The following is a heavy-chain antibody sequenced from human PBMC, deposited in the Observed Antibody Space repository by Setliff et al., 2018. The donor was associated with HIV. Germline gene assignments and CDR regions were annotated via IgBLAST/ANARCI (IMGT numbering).Heavy chain of an antibody. CDR2: IDYSGST. CDR1: GGSVSSRNYN. J-gene: IGHJ5*02. Sequence: SETLSLTCSVSGGSVSSRNYNWGWIRQRQGKGLGWIGSIDYSGSTYYSPSLKSRVTISVDTSKNQLALKLNSVTAADTAVSSCARVWPDGSGYSWFDPWGQETLVTVSS. CDR3: ARVWPDGSGYSWFDP. V-gene: IGHV4-39*06. D-gene: IGHD3-22*01.